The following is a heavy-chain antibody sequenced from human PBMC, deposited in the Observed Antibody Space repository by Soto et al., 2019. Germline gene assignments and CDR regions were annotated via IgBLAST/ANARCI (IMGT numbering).Heavy chain of an antibody. V-gene: IGHV4-59*01. CDR1: GRSISSYY. CDR3: ARANHFFGYYDLFRNWFDP. J-gene: IGHJ5*02. Sequence: TPETLSLTCTVSGRSISSYYWSWIRQPPGKGLEWIGYIYYSGSTNYNPSLKSRVTISVDTSKTQFSLKLSSVTAADTAVYYCARANHFFGYYDLFRNWFDPWGQGTLVTVSS. CDR2: IYYSGST. D-gene: IGHD3-3*01.